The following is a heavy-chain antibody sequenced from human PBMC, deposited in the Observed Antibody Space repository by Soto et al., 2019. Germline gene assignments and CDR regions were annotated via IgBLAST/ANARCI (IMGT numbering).Heavy chain of an antibody. D-gene: IGHD5-12*01. CDR3: ARQRDGYNYRYFDY. V-gene: IGHV4-31*03. Sequence: QVQLQESGPGLVEPSQTLPLSYTISGGSISSGGYYWSWIRQHPGKGLEWIGYIYYSGSTYYNPSLKSRVTISVDTSKNQFSLKLRSVTAADMAVYYCARQRDGYNYRYFDYWGQGTLVTVSS. CDR2: IYYSGST. CDR1: GGSISSGGYY. J-gene: IGHJ4*02.